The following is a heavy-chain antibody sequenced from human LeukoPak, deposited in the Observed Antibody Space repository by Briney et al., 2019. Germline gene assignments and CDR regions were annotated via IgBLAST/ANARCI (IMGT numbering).Heavy chain of an antibody. V-gene: IGHV3-21*01. J-gene: IGHJ4*02. CDR3: ARAGGSTVSHSDY. CDR2: ISSSTSYI. D-gene: IGHD4-17*01. Sequence: GGSLRLPCAASGFTFSSYSMNWIRQAPGKGLEWVSSISSSTSYIYYADSVKGRFTISKDNAKNSLYLQMNSLRAEDTAVYYCARAGGSTVSHSDYWGQGTLITVSS. CDR1: GFTFSSYS.